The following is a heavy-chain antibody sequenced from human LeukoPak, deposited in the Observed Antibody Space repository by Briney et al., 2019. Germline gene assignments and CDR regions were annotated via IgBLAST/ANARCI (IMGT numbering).Heavy chain of an antibody. CDR2: VSYSGST. V-gene: IGHV4-59*01. Sequence: PSETLSLTCAVSGGSISSYYWSWIRQPPGKGLEWIGYVSYSGSTNYNPSLKSRVTISVDTSKNQFSLKLSSVTAADTAVYYCARTSGSSQGVIFDYWGQGTLVTVSS. D-gene: IGHD1-26*01. J-gene: IGHJ4*02. CDR3: ARTSGSSQGVIFDY. CDR1: GGSISSYY.